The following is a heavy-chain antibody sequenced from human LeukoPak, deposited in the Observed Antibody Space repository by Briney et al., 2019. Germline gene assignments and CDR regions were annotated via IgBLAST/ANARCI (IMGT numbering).Heavy chain of an antibody. J-gene: IGHJ2*01. D-gene: IGHD6-6*01. CDR2: INHSGST. Sequence: SETLSLTCAVYGGSFSGYYWSWIRQPPGKGLEWIGEINHSGSTNYNPSLKSRVTISVDTSKNQFSLKLSSVTAADTAVYYCARHPSGIAARHSALKNWYFDLWGRGTLVTVSS. V-gene: IGHV4-34*01. CDR3: ARHPSGIAARHSALKNWYFDL. CDR1: GGSFSGYY.